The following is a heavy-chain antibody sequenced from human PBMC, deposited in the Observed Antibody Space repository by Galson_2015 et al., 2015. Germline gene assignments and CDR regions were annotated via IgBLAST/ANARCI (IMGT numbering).Heavy chain of an antibody. Sequence: SVKISCKASGGTFSSYAISWGRQAPGQGLEWMGGIIPIFGTANYAQKFQGRVTITADESTSTACMELGSLRSEDTAVYYCARVDVANYGNHFDYWGPGTLVAVSS. J-gene: IGHJ4*02. CDR3: ARVDVANYGNHFDY. CDR1: GGTFSSYA. D-gene: IGHD3-10*01. CDR2: IIPIFGTA. V-gene: IGHV1-69*13.